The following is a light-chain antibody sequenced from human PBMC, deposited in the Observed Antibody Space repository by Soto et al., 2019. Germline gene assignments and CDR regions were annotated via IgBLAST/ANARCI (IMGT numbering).Light chain of an antibody. J-gene: IGLJ2*01. V-gene: IGLV2-14*01. CDR2: EVT. CDR1: RSDVGAYNY. CDR3: CSSASSYTSVV. Sequence: QSALTQPASVSGSPGQSIAISCTGTRSDVGAYNYVSWYQQHPGKAPKLMISEVTNRPSGVSDRFSGSKSGNTASLIISGLQTEDEAHYYCCSSASSYTSVVFGGGTKVTVL.